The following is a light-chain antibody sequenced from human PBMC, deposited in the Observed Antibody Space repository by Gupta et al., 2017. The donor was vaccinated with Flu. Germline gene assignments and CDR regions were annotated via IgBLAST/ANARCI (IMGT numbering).Light chain of an antibody. J-gene: IGLJ3*02. Sequence: ALTQPASVAGAPRPSITISCTGTSSDVGGYNYVSWYQHHPGKAHKLMIYEVSKRPAGVSNRFSGSKSGNTASLTISGLQAEDEADYYCSSDTSSNALEFGGGTKLTVL. CDR1: SSDVGGYNY. CDR3: SSDTSSNALE. CDR2: EVS. V-gene: IGLV2-14*01.